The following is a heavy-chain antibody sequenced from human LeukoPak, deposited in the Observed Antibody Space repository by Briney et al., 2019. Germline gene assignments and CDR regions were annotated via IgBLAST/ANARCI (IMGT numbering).Heavy chain of an antibody. V-gene: IGHV3-21*01. CDR1: VFTFSSYS. D-gene: IGHD6-13*01. Sequence: GGSLRLSCAASVFTFSSYSMNWVRQAPGKGLEWVSSISTSSSYIYYADSVKGRFTISRDNAKHSLYLQMNSLRAEDTAVHYCARGAASSSADFDYWGQGTLVTVSS. J-gene: IGHJ4*02. CDR2: ISTSSSYI. CDR3: ARGAASSSADFDY.